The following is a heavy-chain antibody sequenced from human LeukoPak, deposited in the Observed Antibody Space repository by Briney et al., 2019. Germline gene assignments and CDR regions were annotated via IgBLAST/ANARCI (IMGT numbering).Heavy chain of an antibody. CDR3: AREDIVVVPAAGAYYYYGMDV. V-gene: IGHV1-18*01. Sequence: ASVKVSCKASGYTFTSYGISWVRQAPGQGLEWMGWISAYNGNTNYAQKLQGRVTMTTDTSTSTAYMELRSLRSGDTAVYYCAREDIVVVPAAGAYYYYGMDVWGQGTTVTVSS. J-gene: IGHJ6*02. D-gene: IGHD2-2*01. CDR1: GYTFTSYG. CDR2: ISAYNGNT.